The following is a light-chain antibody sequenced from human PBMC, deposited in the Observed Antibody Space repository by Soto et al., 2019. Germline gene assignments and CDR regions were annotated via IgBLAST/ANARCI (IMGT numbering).Light chain of an antibody. CDR1: QSVFYSSNNKNY. J-gene: IGKJ1*01. V-gene: IGKV4-1*01. CDR2: WAS. Sequence: DIVMTQSPDSLAVSLGERATINCKSSQSVFYSSNNKNYLTWYQQKPGQPPKLLIYWASTRESGVPDRFSGSGSGTDFTLTIDSLQAEDVAVYYCQQSFSTTWTFGQGTKVEIK. CDR3: QQSFSTTWT.